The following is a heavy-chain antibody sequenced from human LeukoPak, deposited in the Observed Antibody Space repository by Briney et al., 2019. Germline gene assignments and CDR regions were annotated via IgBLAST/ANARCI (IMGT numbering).Heavy chain of an antibody. D-gene: IGHD4-11*01. V-gene: IGHV4-38-2*01. CDR2: IYHSGYA. CDR3: ARNSSLTTLKGGWFDP. J-gene: IGHJ5*02. Sequence: SETLSLTCAVSGYSIKSGYSWTCLRQRPGKVLEWIGNIYHSGYAYYNPSLKSRVTISLDASKNQFSLRLSSVTAADTAVYYCARNSSLTTLKGGWFDPWGQGTLVTISS. CDR1: GYSIKSGYS.